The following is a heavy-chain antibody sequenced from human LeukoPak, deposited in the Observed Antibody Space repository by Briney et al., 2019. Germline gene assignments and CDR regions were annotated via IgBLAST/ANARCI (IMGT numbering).Heavy chain of an antibody. Sequence: GGSLRLSCAASGFTFSSYEMNWVRQAPGKGLEWVSYISSSGSTIYYADSVKGRFTISRDNSKNTLYLQMNSLRAEDTAVYYCAKESTPQITMIVVVITDAFDIWGQGTMVTVSS. CDR2: ISSSGSTI. V-gene: IGHV3-48*03. D-gene: IGHD3-22*01. J-gene: IGHJ3*02. CDR3: AKESTPQITMIVVVITDAFDI. CDR1: GFTFSSYE.